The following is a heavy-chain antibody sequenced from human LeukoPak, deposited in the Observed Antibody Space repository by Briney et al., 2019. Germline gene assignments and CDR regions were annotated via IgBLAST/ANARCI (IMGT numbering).Heavy chain of an antibody. J-gene: IGHJ4*02. CDR3: ARAVGSGPGGHFDY. CDR2: IYIGGST. D-gene: IGHD6-19*01. V-gene: IGHV3-53*01. Sequence: GGSLRLSCAASGFTVSTNYINWVRQAPGEGLEWVSVIYIGGSTYYADSVKGRFSISRENSKNTLYVQMNSLGAEDTAVYFCARAVGSGPGGHFDYWGRGTLVTVSS. CDR1: GFTVSTNY.